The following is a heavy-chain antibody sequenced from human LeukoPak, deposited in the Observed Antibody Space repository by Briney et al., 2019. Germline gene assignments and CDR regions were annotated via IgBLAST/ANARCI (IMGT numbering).Heavy chain of an antibody. Sequence: PGGSLRFSCAASGFTFSSYAMSWVRQAPGKGLEWVSAISGSGGSTYYADSVKGRFTISRDNSKNTLYLQMNSLRAEDTAVYYCAKDMRPGIAVAGRIDYWGQGTLVTVSS. D-gene: IGHD6-19*01. J-gene: IGHJ4*02. CDR3: AKDMRPGIAVAGRIDY. CDR2: ISGSGGST. CDR1: GFTFSSYA. V-gene: IGHV3-23*01.